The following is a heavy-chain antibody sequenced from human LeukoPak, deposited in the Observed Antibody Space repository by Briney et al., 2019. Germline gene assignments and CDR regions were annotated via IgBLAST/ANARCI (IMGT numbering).Heavy chain of an antibody. CDR3: VLDYGDYAFDD. Sequence: SETLSLTCILSVGSLSSSTYYWGWIRQSPGRGLEWIGYIYYSGNTYYNPSLKSRVTISVDTSKNQFSLKLSSVTAAGTAVYYCVLDYGDYAFDDWGQRALVTAS. J-gene: IGHJ4*02. D-gene: IGHD4-17*01. CDR2: IYYSGNT. CDR1: VGSLSSSTYY. V-gene: IGHV4-39*01.